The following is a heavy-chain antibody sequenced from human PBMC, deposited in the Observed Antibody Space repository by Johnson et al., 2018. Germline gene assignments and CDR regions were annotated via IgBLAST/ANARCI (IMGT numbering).Heavy chain of an antibody. V-gene: IGHV3-7*01. CDR2: VNQDGSKK. D-gene: IGHD4-17*01. Sequence: VQLVESGGGLVQPGGSLRLSCAASGFTFSRFWMSWVRQAPGKGLEWVAVVNQDGSKKYYVDSVKGRFTISRDNARNSLYLQMDSLRAEDTAMYYCARDYLDGAAIPRGASWHFDLWGRGTLVTVSS. J-gene: IGHJ2*01. CDR1: GFTFSRFW. CDR3: ARDYLDGAAIPRGASWHFDL.